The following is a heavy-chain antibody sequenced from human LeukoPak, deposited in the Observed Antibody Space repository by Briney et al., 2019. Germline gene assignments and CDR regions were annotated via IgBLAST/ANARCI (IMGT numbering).Heavy chain of an antibody. CDR3: ARARRNWFDP. CDR1: GGSFSGYY. Sequence: SETLSLTCAVYGGSFSGYYWSWIRQPPGKGLEWIGEINHSGSTNYNPSLESRVTISVDTSKNQFSLKLSSVTAADTAVYYCARARRNWFDPWGQGTLVTVSS. CDR2: INHSGST. J-gene: IGHJ5*02. V-gene: IGHV4-34*01.